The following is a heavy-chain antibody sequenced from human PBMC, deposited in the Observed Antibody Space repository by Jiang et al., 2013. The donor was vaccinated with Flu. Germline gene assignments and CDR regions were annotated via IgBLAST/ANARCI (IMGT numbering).Heavy chain of an antibody. D-gene: IGHD2-15*01. CDR2: MNPNSGNT. CDR1: GYTFTSYD. CDR3: ARDGHCSGGSCSLNNFDY. J-gene: IGHJ4*02. Sequence: VQLVESGAEVKKPGASVKVSCKASGYTFTSYDINWVRQATGQGLEWMGWMNPNSGNTGYAQKFQGRVTMTRNTSISTAYMGLSSLRSEDTAVYYCARDGHCSGGSCSLNNFDYWGQGTLVTVSS. V-gene: IGHV1-8*01.